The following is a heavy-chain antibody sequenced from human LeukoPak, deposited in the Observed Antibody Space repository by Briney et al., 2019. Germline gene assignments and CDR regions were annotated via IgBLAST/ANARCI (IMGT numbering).Heavy chain of an antibody. D-gene: IGHD3-22*01. J-gene: IGHJ3*02. V-gene: IGHV1-8*02. CDR3: ARGLIVPHRPLGRKPDAFDI. CDR1: GYTFTGYY. Sequence: ASVKVSCKASGYTFTGYYMHWVRQAPGQGLEWMGWMNPNSGNTGYAQKFQGRVTMTRNTSISTAYMELSSLRSEDTAVYYCARGLIVPHRPLGRKPDAFDIWGQGTMVTVSS. CDR2: MNPNSGNT.